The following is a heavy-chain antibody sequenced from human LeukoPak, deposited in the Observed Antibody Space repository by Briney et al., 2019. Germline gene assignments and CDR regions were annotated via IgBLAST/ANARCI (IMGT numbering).Heavy chain of an antibody. J-gene: IGHJ3*02. V-gene: IGHV3-21*01. CDR2: IGGLSTYI. CDR1: GFTFSTYT. CDR3: AKADRGTFDI. Sequence: PGGSLRLSCAASGFTFSTYTMNWVCQAPGEGLEWVSSIGGLSTYIYYADSVKGRFTISRDNAENSLYLQMDSLRAEDTAMYYCAKADRGTFDIWGQGTMVTVSS. D-gene: IGHD3-16*01.